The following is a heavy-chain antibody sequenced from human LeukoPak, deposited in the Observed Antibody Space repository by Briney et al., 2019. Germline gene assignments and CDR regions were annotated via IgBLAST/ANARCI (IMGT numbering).Heavy chain of an antibody. J-gene: IGHJ4*02. CDR1: GYTFRGYY. Sequence: PGASVKVSCKASGYTFRGYYIHWVRQAPGHGLEWMGWINPNSGGTNYAQKFQGRVTLTRDTSINTAYMELSRLRSDDTAVYYCARVLRYYDILSKPFDYWGQGTLVTVSS. V-gene: IGHV1-2*02. CDR3: ARVLRYYDILSKPFDY. D-gene: IGHD3-9*01. CDR2: INPNSGGT.